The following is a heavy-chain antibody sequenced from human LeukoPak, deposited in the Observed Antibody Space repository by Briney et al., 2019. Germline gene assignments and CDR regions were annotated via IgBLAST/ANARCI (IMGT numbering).Heavy chain of an antibody. CDR1: GGSISSSNW. D-gene: IGHD6-13*01. V-gene: IGHV4-4*02. Sequence: PSGTLSLTCAVSGGSISSSNWWSWVRQPPGKGLEWIGSIYYSGSTNYNPSLKSRVTISVDTSKNQFSLKLSSVTAADTAVYYCAGLQAAASDAFDIWGQGTMVTVSS. J-gene: IGHJ3*02. CDR2: IYYSGST. CDR3: AGLQAAASDAFDI.